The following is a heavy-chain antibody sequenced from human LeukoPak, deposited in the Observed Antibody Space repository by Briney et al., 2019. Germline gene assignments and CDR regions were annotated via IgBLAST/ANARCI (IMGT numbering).Heavy chain of an antibody. CDR2: IKHDGSEK. J-gene: IGHJ4*02. CDR3: ARAGGGSGYHDY. V-gene: IGHV3-7*01. D-gene: IGHD3-22*01. CDR1: GFPFSGYR. Sequence: PGGSLRLSCAASGFPFSGYRMSWVRQAPGKGLERVANIKHDGSEKYYVDSVKGRFTISRDDAKDSLYLQLNSLRVEDTAVYYCARAGGGSGYHDYWGQGTLVTVSS.